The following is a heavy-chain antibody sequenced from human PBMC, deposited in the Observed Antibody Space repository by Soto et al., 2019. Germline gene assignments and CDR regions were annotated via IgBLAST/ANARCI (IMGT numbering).Heavy chain of an antibody. Sequence: ESLKISCKGSGYSFTGYWISWVRQMPGKGLEWMGRIDPSDSYTNYSPSFQGHVTISADKSISTAYLQWSSLKASDTAMYYCAELRLGELSTSTDAFDIWGQGTMVTVSS. J-gene: IGHJ3*02. V-gene: IGHV5-10-1*01. CDR2: IDPSDSYT. CDR3: AELRLGELSTSTDAFDI. CDR1: GYSFTGYW. D-gene: IGHD3-16*02.